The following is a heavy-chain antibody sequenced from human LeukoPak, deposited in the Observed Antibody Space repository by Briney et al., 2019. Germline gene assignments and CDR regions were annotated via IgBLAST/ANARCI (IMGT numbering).Heavy chain of an antibody. CDR2: MNPSSGNT. J-gene: IGHJ5*02. CDR1: GYTFTSYD. CDR3: ARANVGWELLGAWWFDP. D-gene: IGHD1-26*01. Sequence: ASVKVSCKASGYTFTSYDINWVRQATGQGLEWMGWMNPSSGNTGYAQKFQGRVTMTRNTSISTAYMELSSLRSEDTAVYYCARANVGWELLGAWWFDPWGQGTLVTVSS. V-gene: IGHV1-8*01.